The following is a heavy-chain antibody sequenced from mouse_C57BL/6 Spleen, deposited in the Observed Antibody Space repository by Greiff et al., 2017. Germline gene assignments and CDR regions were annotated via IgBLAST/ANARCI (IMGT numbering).Heavy chain of an antibody. D-gene: IGHD2-5*01. CDR3: AGYSNYPHWYFDV. J-gene: IGHJ1*03. CDR1: GYAFSSSW. V-gene: IGHV1-82*01. CDR2: IYPGDGDT. Sequence: VQLVESGPELVKPGASVKISCKASGYAFSSSWMNWVKQRPGKGLEWIGRIYPGDGDTNYNGKFKGKATLTADKSSSTAYMQLSSLTSEDSAVYFCAGYSNYPHWYFDVWGTGTTVTVSS.